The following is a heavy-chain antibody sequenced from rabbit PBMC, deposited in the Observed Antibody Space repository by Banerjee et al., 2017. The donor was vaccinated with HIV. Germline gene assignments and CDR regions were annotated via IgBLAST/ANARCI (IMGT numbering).Heavy chain of an antibody. CDR3: GRDRDGDAGYGSLAL. D-gene: IGHD6-1*01. J-gene: IGHJ4*01. CDR1: GFDFSSYA. Sequence: QEQLVESGGGLVQPGGSLKLSCKASGFDFSSYAMCWVRQAPGKGLELIACIYSSNGDKWYASWVNGRFTISRSTSLNTVDLKMTSLTVADTATYFCGRDRDGDAGYGSLALWGQGTLVTVS. CDR2: IYSSNGDK. V-gene: IGHV1S47*01.